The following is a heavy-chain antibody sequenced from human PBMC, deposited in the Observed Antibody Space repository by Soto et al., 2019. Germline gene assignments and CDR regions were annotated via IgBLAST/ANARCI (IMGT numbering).Heavy chain of an antibody. D-gene: IGHD2-2*01. CDR3: ARSSIGGLGPAAIGEQLDY. J-gene: IGHJ4*02. CDR2: ISAYNGNT. V-gene: IGHV1-18*01. CDR1: GYTFTSYG. Sequence: ASVKVSCKASGYTFTSYGISWVRQAPGQGLEWMGWISAYNGNTNYAQKLQGRVTMTTDTSTSTAYMELRSLRSDDTAVYYCARSSIGGLGPAAIGEQLDYWGQGTLVTVSS.